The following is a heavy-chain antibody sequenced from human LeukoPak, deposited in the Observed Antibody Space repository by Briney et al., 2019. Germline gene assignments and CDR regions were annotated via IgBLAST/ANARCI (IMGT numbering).Heavy chain of an antibody. Sequence: SVKVSCKASGGTFSSYAISWVRQAPGQGLEWMGGIIPIFGTANYAQKFQGRVTITADESTSTAYMELSSLRFEDTAVYYCAREDTAMVMIDYWGQGTLVTVSS. J-gene: IGHJ4*02. CDR1: GGTFSSYA. D-gene: IGHD5-18*01. CDR2: IIPIFGTA. CDR3: AREDTAMVMIDY. V-gene: IGHV1-69*13.